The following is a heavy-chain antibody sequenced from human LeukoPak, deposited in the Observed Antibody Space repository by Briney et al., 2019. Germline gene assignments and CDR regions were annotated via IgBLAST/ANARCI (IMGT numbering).Heavy chain of an antibody. V-gene: IGHV4-39*01. CDR1: GGSISSSSYY. CDR3: ASSRAVYDSSGYYSPGFDY. Sequence: SETLSLTCTVSGGSISSSSYYCGWIRQPPGKGLEWIGSIYYSGSTYYNPSLKSRVTISVDTSKNQFSLKLSSVTAADTAVYYCASSRAVYDSSGYYSPGFDYWGQGTLVTVSS. J-gene: IGHJ4*02. D-gene: IGHD3-22*01. CDR2: IYYSGST.